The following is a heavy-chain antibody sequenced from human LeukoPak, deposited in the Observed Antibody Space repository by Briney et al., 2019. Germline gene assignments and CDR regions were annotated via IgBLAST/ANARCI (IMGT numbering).Heavy chain of an antibody. V-gene: IGHV1-2*02. CDR1: GYTFTGYY. CDR3: ARPPMVRGVSWFDP. J-gene: IGHJ5*02. Sequence: ASVKVSCKASGYTFTGYYMHWVRQAAGQGLEWMGWINPNSGGTNYAQKFQGRVTMTRDTSISTAYMELSRLRSDDTAVYYSARPPMVRGVSWFDPWGQGTLVTVSS. D-gene: IGHD3-10*01. CDR2: INPNSGGT.